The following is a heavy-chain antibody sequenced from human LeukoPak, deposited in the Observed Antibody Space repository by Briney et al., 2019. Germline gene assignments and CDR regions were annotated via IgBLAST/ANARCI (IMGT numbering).Heavy chain of an antibody. D-gene: IGHD6-19*01. Sequence: GGSLRLSCAASGFTFSSYGMHWVRQAPGKGLEWVAVISYDGSNKYYADSVKGRFTISRDKSKNTLYLQMNSLRAEDTALYYCARDEVAVAGQDYWGQGTLVTVSS. V-gene: IGHV3-30*03. J-gene: IGHJ4*02. CDR3: ARDEVAVAGQDY. CDR2: ISYDGSNK. CDR1: GFTFSSYG.